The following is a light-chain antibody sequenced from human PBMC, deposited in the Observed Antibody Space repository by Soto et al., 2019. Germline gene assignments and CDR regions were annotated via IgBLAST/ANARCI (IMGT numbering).Light chain of an antibody. J-gene: IGKJ1*01. CDR1: QSISSW. CDR2: DAS. CDR3: QKYSTYLGA. Sequence: DIQMTQSPSTLSASVGDRITITCRASQSISSWLAWYQQKPGKAPKVLIYDASRSESGVPSRFSGSASGTAFTITIRSLEPDDFENYYWQKYSTYLGAFGQGTKVEIK. V-gene: IGKV1-5*01.